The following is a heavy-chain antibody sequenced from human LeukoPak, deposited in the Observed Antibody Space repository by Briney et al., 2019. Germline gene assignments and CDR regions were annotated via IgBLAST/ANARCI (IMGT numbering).Heavy chain of an antibody. CDR1: GGTFSSYA. D-gene: IGHD1-20*01. J-gene: IGHJ4*02. Sequence: GASVKVSCKASGGTFSSYAISWVRQAPGQGLEWMGLINPSSGNTPYAQQFQGRVTMTRDTSTSTVYMELSSLRSEDTAVYYCARHSLIGTTPFDYWGQGTLVIVPS. CDR3: ARHSLIGTTPFDY. CDR2: INPSSGNT. V-gene: IGHV1-46*01.